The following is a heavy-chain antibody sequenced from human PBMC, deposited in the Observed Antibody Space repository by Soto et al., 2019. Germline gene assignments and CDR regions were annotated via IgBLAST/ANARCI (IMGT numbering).Heavy chain of an antibody. CDR3: ARYCSGGSCYSGYEY. CDR2: IYSGGST. Sequence: PGGSLRLSCAASGFTVSSNYMSWVRQAPGKGLEWVSVIYSGGSTYYADSVKGRFTISRDNSKNTLYLQMNSLRAEDTAVYYCARYCSGGSCYSGYEYWGQGTLVTVSS. J-gene: IGHJ4*02. V-gene: IGHV3-66*01. D-gene: IGHD2-15*01. CDR1: GFTVSSNY.